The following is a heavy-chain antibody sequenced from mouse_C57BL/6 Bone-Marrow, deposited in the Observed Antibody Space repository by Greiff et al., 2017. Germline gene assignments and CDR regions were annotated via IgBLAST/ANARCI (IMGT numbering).Heavy chain of an antibody. V-gene: IGHV1-54*01. CDR1: GYAFTNYL. CDR3: ARGPLIYYYGSSISWFAY. J-gene: IGHJ3*01. Sequence: QVQLKQSGAELVRPGTSVKVSCKASGYAFTNYLIEWVKQRPGQGLEWIGVINPGSGGTNYNEKFKGKATLTADKSSSTAYMQLSSLTSEDSAVYYCARGPLIYYYGSSISWFAYWGQGTLVTVSA. D-gene: IGHD1-1*01. CDR2: INPGSGGT.